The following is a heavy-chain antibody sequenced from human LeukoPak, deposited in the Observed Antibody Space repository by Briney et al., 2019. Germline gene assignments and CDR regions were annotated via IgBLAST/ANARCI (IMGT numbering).Heavy chain of an antibody. CDR2: INHSGST. CDR3: ARSGSSGWPGGFDY. V-gene: IGHV4-34*01. Sequence: SETLSLTCAVYGGSFSGYYWSWIRQPPGKGLEWIGEINHSGSTNYNPSLKSRVTISVDTSKNQFSLELSSVTAADTAVYYCARSGSSGWPGGFDYWGQGTLVTVSS. D-gene: IGHD6-19*01. J-gene: IGHJ4*02. CDR1: GGSFSGYY.